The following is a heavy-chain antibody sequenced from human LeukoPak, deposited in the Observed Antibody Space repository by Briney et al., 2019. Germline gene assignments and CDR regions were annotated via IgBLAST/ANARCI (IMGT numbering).Heavy chain of an antibody. Sequence: ASVKVSCKASGYTFTSYGVSWVRQAPGQGLEWMGWISAYNGNTNYAQKLQGRVTMTTDTSTSTAYMELRSLRSDDTAVYYCARAQHIAAAGKGPYYWGQGTLVTVSS. V-gene: IGHV1-18*01. J-gene: IGHJ4*02. CDR2: ISAYNGNT. CDR1: GYTFTSYG. CDR3: ARAQHIAAAGKGPYY. D-gene: IGHD6-13*01.